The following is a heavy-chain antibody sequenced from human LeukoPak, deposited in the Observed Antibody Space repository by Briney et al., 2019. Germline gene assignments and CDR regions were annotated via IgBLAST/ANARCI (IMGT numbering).Heavy chain of an antibody. V-gene: IGHV4-59*08. CDR3: ARHVRWAGATVFDP. J-gene: IGHJ5*02. D-gene: IGHD1-26*01. Sequence: SETLSLTCTVSGGSISSYYWSWIRQPPGKGLEWIGYIYYSGSTNYNPSLKSRVTISVDTSKNQFSLKLSSVTAADTAVYYCARHVRWAGATVFDPWGQGTLVTVSS. CDR1: GGSISSYY. CDR2: IYYSGST.